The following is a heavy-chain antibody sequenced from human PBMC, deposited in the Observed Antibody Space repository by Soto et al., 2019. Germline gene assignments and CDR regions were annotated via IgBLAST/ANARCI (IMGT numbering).Heavy chain of an antibody. D-gene: IGHD1-26*01. CDR2: IYYSGST. V-gene: IGHV4-39*01. Sequence: SETLSLTSTVSGGSISSSSYYWGWIRQPPGKGLEWIGSIYYSGSTYYNPSLKSRVTISVDTSKNQFSLKLSSVTAADTAVYYCARHSGSYYYYYYYGMDVWGQGTTVTVSS. CDR1: GGSISSSSYY. CDR3: ARHSGSYYYYYYYGMDV. J-gene: IGHJ6*02.